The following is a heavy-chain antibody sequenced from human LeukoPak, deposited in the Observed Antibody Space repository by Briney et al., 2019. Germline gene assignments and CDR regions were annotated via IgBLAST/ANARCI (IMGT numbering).Heavy chain of an antibody. Sequence: SETLSLTCAVYGGSFSGYYWSWIRQPPGKGLEWIGEINHSGSTNYNPSLKSRVTISVDTSKNQFSLKLSSLTAADTAVYYCARGRSQYYGSGSYYNQQIHNWFDPWGQGTLVTVSS. D-gene: IGHD3-10*01. CDR3: ARGRSQYYGSGSYYNQQIHNWFDP. J-gene: IGHJ5*02. V-gene: IGHV4-34*01. CDR1: GGSFSGYY. CDR2: INHSGST.